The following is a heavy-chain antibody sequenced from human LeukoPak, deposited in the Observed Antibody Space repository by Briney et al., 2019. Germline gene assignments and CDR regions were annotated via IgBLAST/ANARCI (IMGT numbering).Heavy chain of an antibody. CDR1: GFTFTTYW. D-gene: IGHD6-19*01. CDR3: ARRLGSGWYGFDY. V-gene: IGHV3-7*01. J-gene: IGHJ4*02. CDR2: IKQDGTEK. Sequence: GESLRLSCAASGFTFTTYWMSWVRQAPGKGLEWVANIKQDGTEKYYVDSVKGRFTISRDNAKNSLYLQMNSVRVEDTAVYYCARRLGSGWYGFDYWGQGTLVTVSS.